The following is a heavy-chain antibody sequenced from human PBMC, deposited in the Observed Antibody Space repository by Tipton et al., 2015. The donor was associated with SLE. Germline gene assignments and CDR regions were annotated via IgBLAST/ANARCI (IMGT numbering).Heavy chain of an antibody. J-gene: IGHJ5*02. CDR3: ATHSSGSRNWFDP. Sequence: TLSLTCTVSGGSISSYYWSWIRQPPGKGVEWIGEINHSGSTNYNPSLKSRVTISVDTSKNQFSLKLSSVTAADTAVYYCATHSSGSRNWFDPWGQGTLVTVSS. V-gene: IGHV4-34*01. CDR1: GGSISSYY. CDR2: INHSGST. D-gene: IGHD6-19*01.